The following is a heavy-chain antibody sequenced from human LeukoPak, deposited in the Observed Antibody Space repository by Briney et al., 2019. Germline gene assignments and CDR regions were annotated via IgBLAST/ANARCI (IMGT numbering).Heavy chain of an antibody. D-gene: IGHD6-13*01. Sequence: GGSLRLSCATSGFTFDDYAMHWARQAPGKGLEWVSLIIDDGSVTYYADSVKGRFTISRDNSKNSLYLQMNSLRAEDTAFYYCAKGLGTRSNWLDPWGQGTLVTVSS. J-gene: IGHJ5*02. CDR2: IIDDGSVT. CDR3: AKGLGTRSNWLDP. V-gene: IGHV3-43*02. CDR1: GFTFDDYA.